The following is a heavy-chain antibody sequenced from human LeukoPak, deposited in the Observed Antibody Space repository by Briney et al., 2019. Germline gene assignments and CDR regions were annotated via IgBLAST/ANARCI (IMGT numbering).Heavy chain of an antibody. CDR1: GFTVIDNY. V-gene: IGHV3-53*01. CDR2: IYSGGTT. D-gene: IGHD5/OR15-5a*01. Sequence: GGSLRLSCAASGFTVIDNYMNWVRQAPGKGLEWVSIIYSGGTTYYADSVKGRFTISRDNSKNTLYLQMNSLRAEDTAVYYCASSTIPYYFDYWGQGTLVTVSS. J-gene: IGHJ4*02. CDR3: ASSTIPYYFDY.